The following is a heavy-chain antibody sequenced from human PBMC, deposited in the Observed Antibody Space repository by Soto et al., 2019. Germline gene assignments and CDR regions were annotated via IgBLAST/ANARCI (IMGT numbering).Heavy chain of an antibody. J-gene: IGHJ3*01. V-gene: IGHV3-7*03. CDR2: IKQDGGEE. CDR3: ASSVVFAAADAFDV. D-gene: IGHD2-15*01. Sequence: PGGSLRLSCAASGFTFSHYWMTWVRQAPGKGLEWVANIKQDGGEEFYVDSVKGRFTISRDNAKNSLYLQMNSLRAEDTAVYYCASSVVFAAADAFDVWGQGTKVT. CDR1: GFTFSHYW.